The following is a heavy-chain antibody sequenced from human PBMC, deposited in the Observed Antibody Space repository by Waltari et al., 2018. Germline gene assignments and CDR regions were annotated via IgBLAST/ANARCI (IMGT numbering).Heavy chain of an antibody. CDR1: GYSISSGYY. D-gene: IGHD5-12*01. CDR3: ARHIVATNWFDP. CDR2: IYHSGST. Sequence: QVQLQESGPGLVKPSETLSLTCAVSGYSISSGYYWGWIRQPTGKGLEWIGSIYHSGSTYYNPSLKSRVTISVDTSKNQFSLKLSSVTAADTAVYYCARHIVATNWFDPWGQGTLVTVSS. J-gene: IGHJ5*02. V-gene: IGHV4-38-2*01.